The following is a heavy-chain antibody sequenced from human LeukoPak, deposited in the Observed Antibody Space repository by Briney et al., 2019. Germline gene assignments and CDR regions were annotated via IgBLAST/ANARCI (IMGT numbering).Heavy chain of an antibody. D-gene: IGHD3-10*01. J-gene: IGHJ4*02. CDR1: GYTFTGYY. V-gene: IGHV1-2*02. CDR2: INPNSGGT. CDR3: ARDMVFASAATNDY. Sequence: GASVKVSCKASGYTFTGYYMHWVRQAPGQGLEWMGWINPNSGGTNYAQKFQGRVTMTRDTSISTAYMELSRLRSDDTAVYYCARDMVFASAATNDYWGQGTLVTVSS.